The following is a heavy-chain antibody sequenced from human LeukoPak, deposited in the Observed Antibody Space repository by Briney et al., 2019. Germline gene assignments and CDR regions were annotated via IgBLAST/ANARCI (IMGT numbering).Heavy chain of an antibody. V-gene: IGHV3-23*01. CDR3: AKDPIASSGWLNWFDP. Sequence: SLIVSWSDTGVTFSSFAMSWVRKVPRKGLEWVSAISGSGGSTYYADSVKGRFTISRDNSKNTLYLQMNSLRAEDTAVYYCAKDPIASSGWLNWFDPWGQGTLVTVSS. J-gene: IGHJ5*02. CDR1: GVTFSSFA. CDR2: ISGSGGST. D-gene: IGHD6-19*01.